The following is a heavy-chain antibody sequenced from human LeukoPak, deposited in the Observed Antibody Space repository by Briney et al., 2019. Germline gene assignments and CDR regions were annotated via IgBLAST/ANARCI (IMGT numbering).Heavy chain of an antibody. CDR2: TDWDDDK. CDR1: GFSLSTSGMC. V-gene: IGHV2-70*11. D-gene: IGHD2-21*02. J-gene: IGHJ3*02. Sequence: ESGPALVKPTQTLTLTCTFSGFSLSTSGMCVSWIRQPPGKALEWLARTDWDDDKYYSTSLKTRLTISKDTSKNQVVLTMTNMDPVDTATYYCARIILGVTAGAFDIWGQGTMVTVSS. CDR3: ARIILGVTAGAFDI.